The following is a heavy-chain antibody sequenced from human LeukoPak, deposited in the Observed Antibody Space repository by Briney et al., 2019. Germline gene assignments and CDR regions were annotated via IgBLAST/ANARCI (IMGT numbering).Heavy chain of an antibody. V-gene: IGHV1-18*01. CDR1: GYTFTSYG. Sequence: GASVKVSCKASGYTFTSYGISWVRQAPGQGLEWMGWISAYNGNTNYAQKPQGRVTMTTDTSTSTAYMELRSLRSDDTAVYYCARARVQLDRRPFYNWFDPWGQGTLVTVSS. J-gene: IGHJ5*02. CDR2: ISAYNGNT. D-gene: IGHD1-1*01. CDR3: ARARVQLDRRPFYNWFDP.